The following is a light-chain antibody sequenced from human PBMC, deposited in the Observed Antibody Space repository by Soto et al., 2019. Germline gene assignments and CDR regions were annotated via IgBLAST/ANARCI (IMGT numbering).Light chain of an antibody. Sequence: VWPQSPNTLSLSPGERATLSCMSSQTVRNNYLAWYQQKPGQAPRLLIYAASSRATGIPDRFSGGGSGTDFTLTISRLEPEDFAVYYCQQFSSYPLTFGGGTKVDIK. CDR3: QQFSSYPLT. V-gene: IGKV3-20*01. CDR2: AAS. CDR1: QTVRNNY. J-gene: IGKJ4*01.